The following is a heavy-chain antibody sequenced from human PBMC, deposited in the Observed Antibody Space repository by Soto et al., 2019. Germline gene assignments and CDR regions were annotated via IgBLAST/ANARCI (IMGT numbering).Heavy chain of an antibody. CDR3: ARESRQLYCSGGSCYSYEYFQH. CDR1: VFTFSSYS. CDR2: ISSSSSTI. V-gene: IGHV3-48*02. J-gene: IGHJ1*01. Sequence: GGSLRLSCAASVFTFSSYSMNCVRHSPGKGLEWVSYISSSSSTIYYADSVKGRFTISRDNAKNSLYLQMNSLRDEDTAVYYCARESRQLYCSGGSCYSYEYFQHLGQGTLVNVSS. D-gene: IGHD2-15*01.